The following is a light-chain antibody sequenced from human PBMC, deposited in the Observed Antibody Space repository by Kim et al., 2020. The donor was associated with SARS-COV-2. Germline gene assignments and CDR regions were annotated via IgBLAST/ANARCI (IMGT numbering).Light chain of an antibody. CDR2: GAS. J-gene: IGKJ1*01. Sequence: SPGEKATRSCRASQSVSSSSLAWYQQKPGQAPRLLIYGASSWATGIPDRFSGSGSGTEFTLTISRVEPEDFAVYYCQQYGSSPQTFGQGTKVDIK. CDR3: QQYGSSPQT. CDR1: QSVSSSS. V-gene: IGKV3-20*01.